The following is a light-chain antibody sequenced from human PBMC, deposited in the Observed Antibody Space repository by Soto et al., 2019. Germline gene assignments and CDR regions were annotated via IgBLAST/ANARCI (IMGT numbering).Light chain of an antibody. V-gene: IGKV3-11*01. CDR1: RVVKTF. J-gene: IGKJ4*01. Sequence: EIVLTPSPATLSLSPGERATLSCRTSRVVKTFLAWYQQRPGQAPRLLIYGASRRAAGIPARFSGSGSGAEFTLTISSLQSEDFAVYYCQQYSNWPLTFGGGTKVDIK. CDR2: GAS. CDR3: QQYSNWPLT.